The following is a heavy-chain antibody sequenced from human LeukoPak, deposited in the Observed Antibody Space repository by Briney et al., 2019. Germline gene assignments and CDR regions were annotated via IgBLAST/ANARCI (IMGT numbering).Heavy chain of an antibody. J-gene: IGHJ4*02. Sequence: PSQTLSLTCTVSGGSISSGGYYWSWIRQHPGKGLEWIGYIYYSGSTYYNPSLESRVTISVDTSKNQFSLKLSSVTAADTAVYYCARSLLWFGELYDYWGQGTLVTVSS. CDR3: ARSLLWFGELYDY. CDR2: IYYSGST. D-gene: IGHD3-10*01. CDR1: GGSISSGGYY. V-gene: IGHV4-31*03.